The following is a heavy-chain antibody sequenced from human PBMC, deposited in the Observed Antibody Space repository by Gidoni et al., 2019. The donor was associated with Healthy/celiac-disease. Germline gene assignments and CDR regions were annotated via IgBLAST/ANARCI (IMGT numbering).Heavy chain of an antibody. V-gene: IGHV3-23*01. CDR3: AKDRRAVAGTGFDY. D-gene: IGHD6-19*01. Sequence: EVQLLESGGGLVQPGVSLRLSFAASGFTFSSYAMSWVRPAPGKGLEWVSAISGSGGSTYYADSVKGRFTISRDNSKNTLYLKMNSLRAEDTAVYYCAKDRRAVAGTGFDYWGQGTLVTVSS. CDR2: ISGSGGST. J-gene: IGHJ4*02. CDR1: GFTFSSYA.